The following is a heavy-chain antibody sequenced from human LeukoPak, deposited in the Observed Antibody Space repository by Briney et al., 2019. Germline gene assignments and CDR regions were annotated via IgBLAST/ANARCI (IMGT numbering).Heavy chain of an antibody. CDR1: GYTFSSYG. CDR2: ISAYDGNT. V-gene: IGHV1-18*01. J-gene: IGHJ6*02. D-gene: IGHD5-18*01. CDR3: ARDLWDTAIAPGVDV. Sequence: GASVKVSCKASGYTFSSYGISWVRQAPGQGLEWMGWISAYDGNTNYAQKLQGRVTITADESTSTAYMELSSLRSEDTAVYYCARDLWDTAIAPGVDVWGQGTTVTVSS.